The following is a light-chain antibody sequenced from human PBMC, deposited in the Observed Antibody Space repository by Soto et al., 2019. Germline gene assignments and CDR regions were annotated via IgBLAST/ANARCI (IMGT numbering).Light chain of an antibody. Sequence: RRASQSISSYLNWYQQKPGKAPKLLIYAASSLQSGVPSRFSGSVSAAVFTFLISSFQDEDFSSYYCQQNNSTPRTFGQGTKVDIK. CDR2: AAS. CDR3: QQNNSTPRT. V-gene: IGKV1-39*01. J-gene: IGKJ1*01. CDR1: QSISSY.